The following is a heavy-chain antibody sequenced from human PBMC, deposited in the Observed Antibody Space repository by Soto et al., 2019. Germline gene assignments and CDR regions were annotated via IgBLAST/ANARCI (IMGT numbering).Heavy chain of an antibody. CDR3: ARDLGVALATLTLDY. J-gene: IGHJ4*02. CDR2: ITTSSSFR. V-gene: IGHV3-21*01. D-gene: IGHD2-15*01. Sequence: GSLRLSCAASGFTFSTYSMNWVRQAPGKGLEWVADITTSSSFRFYADSVKGRFTISRDDAKNSLYLQMNSLRAEDTGVYYCARDLGVALATLTLDYWGQGTLVTVSS. CDR1: GFTFSTYS.